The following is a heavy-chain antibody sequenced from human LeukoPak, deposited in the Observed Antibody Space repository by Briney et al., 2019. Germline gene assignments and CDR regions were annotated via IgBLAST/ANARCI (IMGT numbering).Heavy chain of an antibody. Sequence: GASVKVSCKASGYPFYTYGISWVRQAPGQGLEWMGWISVYNGNTNYAQKLQGRLTLTTDTSTSSAYMELRSLRSDDTAMYYCVRDRSGPFDSWGQGTLVIVSS. CDR2: ISVYNGNT. D-gene: IGHD3-10*01. J-gene: IGHJ4*02. CDR1: GYPFYTYG. V-gene: IGHV1-18*01. CDR3: VRDRSGPFDS.